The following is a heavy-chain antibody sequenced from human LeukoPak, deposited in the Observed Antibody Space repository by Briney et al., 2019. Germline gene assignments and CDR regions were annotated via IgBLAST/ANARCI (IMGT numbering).Heavy chain of an antibody. D-gene: IGHD6-13*01. CDR2: IRSKANSYAT. CDR3: TRTRIAAAGRVVFDI. J-gene: IGHJ3*02. Sequence: PGGSLRLSCAASGFTFSGSAMHWVRQASGKGLEWVGRIRSKANSYATAYAASVKGRFTISRYDSKNTAYLQMNSLKTEDTAVYYCTRTRIAAAGRVVFDIWGQGTMVTVSS. V-gene: IGHV3-73*01. CDR1: GFTFSGSA.